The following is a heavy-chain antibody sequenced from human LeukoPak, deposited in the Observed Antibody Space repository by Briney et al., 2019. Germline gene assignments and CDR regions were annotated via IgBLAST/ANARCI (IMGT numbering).Heavy chain of an antibody. V-gene: IGHV1-69*13. CDR2: IIPIFGTA. CDR1: GGTFSSYA. CDR3: AHYYDSSGCYGY. Sequence: SVKVSCKASGGTFSSYAISWVRQAPGQGLEWMGGIIPIFGTANYAQKFQGRVTITADESTSTAYMELSSLRSEDTAVYYCAHYYDSSGCYGYWGQGILVTVSS. D-gene: IGHD3-22*01. J-gene: IGHJ4*02.